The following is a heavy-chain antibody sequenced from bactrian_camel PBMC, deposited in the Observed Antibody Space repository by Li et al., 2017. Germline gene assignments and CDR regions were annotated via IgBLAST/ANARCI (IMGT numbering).Heavy chain of an antibody. Sequence: HVQLVESGGGSVQAGGSLRLSCVASGYTYSSNFCMAWFRQAPGKGLEWVSAMSTEGDGRTAYGDSVKGRFTISGDNHKNTVYLQMNSLKPEDTAVYYCVAPEYGLEMRFFSFNYWGQGTQVTVS. V-gene: IGHV3S1*01. J-gene: IGHJ4*01. D-gene: IGHD1*01. CDR2: MSTEGDGRT. CDR1: GYTYSSNFC. CDR3: VAPEYGLEMRFFSFNY.